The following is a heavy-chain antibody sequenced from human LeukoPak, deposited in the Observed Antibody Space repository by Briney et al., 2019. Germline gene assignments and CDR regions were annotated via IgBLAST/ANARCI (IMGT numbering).Heavy chain of an antibody. CDR1: AFTFTSYA. CDR3: ARDYYDSSGYYSGPCAS. V-gene: IGHV3-64*01. D-gene: IGHD3-22*01. J-gene: IGHJ5*02. Sequence: GGSLRLSCAASAFTFTSYAMHWVRQAPGKGLEYVSAISSNGGSTYYANSVKGRFTISRDNSKNTLYLQMGSLRAEDMAVYYCARDYYDSSGYYSGPCASWGQGTLVTVSS. CDR2: ISSNGGST.